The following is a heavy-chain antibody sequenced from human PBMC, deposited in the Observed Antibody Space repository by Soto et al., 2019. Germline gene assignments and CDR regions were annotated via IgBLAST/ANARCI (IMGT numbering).Heavy chain of an antibody. D-gene: IGHD3-10*01. CDR3: ARGDRGGSGSPASYYYSGLDV. J-gene: IGHJ6*02. V-gene: IGHV3-23*01. CDR2: VSAGGDMT. CDR1: GFTFSSYA. Sequence: DVQLLESGGHLVQPGGSLRLCCAASGFTFSSYAMSWVRQAPGKGLEWVSSVSAGGDMTYYSDSVKGRFTISRDNSNNALFLQTNSLRIEDTALYYCARGDRGGSGSPASYYYSGLDVWGQGTTVTVS.